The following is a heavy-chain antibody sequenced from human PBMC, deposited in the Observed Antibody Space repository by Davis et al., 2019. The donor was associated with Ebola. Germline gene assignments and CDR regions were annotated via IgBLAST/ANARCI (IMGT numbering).Heavy chain of an antibody. CDR2: INGDGSDA. J-gene: IGHJ6*02. CDR1: GFRFRDYW. D-gene: IGHD1-14*01. CDR3: AKDLVRALRILGITAMDV. V-gene: IGHV3-74*03. Sequence: HTGGSLRLSCAASGFRFRDYWMHWVRQVPGKGLVWVSHINGDGSDAKYADSVKGRFTISRDNSKNTLYLQMNSLRAEDTAVYYCAKDLVRALRILGITAMDVWGQGTTVTVSS.